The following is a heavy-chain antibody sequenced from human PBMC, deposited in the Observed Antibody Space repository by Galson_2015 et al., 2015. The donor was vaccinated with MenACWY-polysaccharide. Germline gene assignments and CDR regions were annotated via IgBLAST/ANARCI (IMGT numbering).Heavy chain of an antibody. V-gene: IGHV1-8*01. J-gene: IGHJ6*03. CDR2: MNPNSGNT. D-gene: IGHD3/OR15-3a*01. Sequence: SVKVSCKASGYTFTSYDINWVRQATGQGLEWMGWMNPNSGNTGYAQRFQGRVTMTRNTSISTAYMELSSLRSEDTAVYYCARGWDVDFKGYYYMDVWGKGTTVTVSS. CDR3: ARGWDVDFKGYYYMDV. CDR1: GYTFTSYD.